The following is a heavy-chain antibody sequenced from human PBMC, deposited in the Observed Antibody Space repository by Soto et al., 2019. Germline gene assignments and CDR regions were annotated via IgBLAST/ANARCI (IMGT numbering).Heavy chain of an antibody. Sequence: SETLSLTCTVAGGSITGGSISSTTYYWGWMRQPPGKGLEWIASFFIGGSTNYNPSLKSRVSISVDTSKNHFSLRLSSVTTADTAMYYCARSLGGSYLTAFEIWARGPMVTV. D-gene: IGHD1-26*01. CDR2: FFIGGST. CDR3: ARSLGGSYLTAFEI. J-gene: IGHJ3*02. V-gene: IGHV4-39*07. CDR1: GGSISSTTYY.